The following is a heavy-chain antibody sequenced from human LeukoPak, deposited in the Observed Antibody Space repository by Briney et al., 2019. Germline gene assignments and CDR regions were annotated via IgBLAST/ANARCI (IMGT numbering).Heavy chain of an antibody. CDR1: GYSLSELS. J-gene: IGHJ5*01. Sequence: ASVKVSCKVSGYSLSELSTHWVRQAPGQGLEWMGGFDPGDDETIYAQKFQGRVTMTEDTSTDTAYLELSSLRSEDTAVYFCATEKDLLLDSWGQGTLVTVSS. CDR3: ATEKDLLLDS. V-gene: IGHV1-24*01. CDR2: FDPGDDET. D-gene: IGHD1-26*01.